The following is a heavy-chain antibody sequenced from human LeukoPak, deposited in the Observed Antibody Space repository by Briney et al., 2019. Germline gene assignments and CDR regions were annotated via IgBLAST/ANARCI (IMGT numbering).Heavy chain of an antibody. CDR3: ATGVTIFGVAPNWFDP. CDR1: GGSISSGGYY. D-gene: IGHD3-3*01. J-gene: IGHJ5*02. Sequence: KASETLSLTCTVSGGSISSGGYYWSWIRQHPGKGLEWIGYIYYSGSTNYNPSLKSRVTISVDTSKNQFSLKLSSVTAADTAVYYCATGVTIFGVAPNWFDPWGQGTLVTVSS. CDR2: IYYSGST. V-gene: IGHV4-61*08.